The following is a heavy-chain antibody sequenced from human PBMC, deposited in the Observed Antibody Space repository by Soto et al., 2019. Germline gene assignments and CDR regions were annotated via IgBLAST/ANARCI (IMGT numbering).Heavy chain of an antibody. Sequence: QEQLVESGGGVVQPGRSLRRSCAAAGFTFSGYGMHWVRQAPGKGLVWLAMISSDGANEYYADSVRGRFTISRDNSKNTLHMPMNSLRTEETAVYYCAKDWPFYGSGSYYNWYHDMDVWGKGTTVTVSS. CDR2: ISSDGANE. CDR1: GFTFSGYG. CDR3: AKDWPFYGSGSYYNWYHDMDV. V-gene: IGHV3-30*18. D-gene: IGHD3-10*01. J-gene: IGHJ6*03.